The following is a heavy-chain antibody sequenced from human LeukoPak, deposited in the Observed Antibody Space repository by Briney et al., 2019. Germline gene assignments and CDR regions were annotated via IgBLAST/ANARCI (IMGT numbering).Heavy chain of an antibody. J-gene: IGHJ4*02. D-gene: IGHD5-12*01. Sequence: GVSLRLSCAASGFTFSSYAMSWVRQAPGKGLEWVSSNSGGGGVTYYADSVKGRFTISRDNSKNTVYLQMNSLRAEDTAVYYCAKEPRVATIEIFDYWGQGTLVTVSS. V-gene: IGHV3-23*01. CDR1: GFTFSSYA. CDR2: NSGGGGVT. CDR3: AKEPRVATIEIFDY.